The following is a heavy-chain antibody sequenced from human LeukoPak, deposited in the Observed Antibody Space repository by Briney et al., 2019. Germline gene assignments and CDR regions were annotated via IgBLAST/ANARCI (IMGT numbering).Heavy chain of an antibody. J-gene: IGHJ6*02. V-gene: IGHV4-59*01. D-gene: IGHD2-8*01. CDR2: IYYSGST. CDR3: ARVMVYGGYYYYGMDV. Sequence: SETLSLTCTVSGGSISSYYWSRIRQPPGKGLEWIGYIYYSGSTNYNPSLKSRVTISVDTSKNQFSLKLSSVTAADTAVYYCARVMVYGGYYYYGMDVWGQGTTVTVSS. CDR1: GGSISSYY.